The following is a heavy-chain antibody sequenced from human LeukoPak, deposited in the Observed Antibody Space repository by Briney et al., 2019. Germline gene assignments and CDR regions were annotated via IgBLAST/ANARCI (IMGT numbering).Heavy chain of an antibody. Sequence: SETLSLTCTVSGGSISSSSYYWGWIRQPPGKGLEWIGSIYYSGSTYYNPSLKSRVTISVDTSKNQFSLKLSSVTAADTAVYYCARLSRRIAAARSYWGQGTLVTVSS. CDR3: ARLSRRIAAARSY. CDR2: IYYSGST. D-gene: IGHD6-13*01. V-gene: IGHV4-39*01. CDR1: GGSISSSSYY. J-gene: IGHJ4*02.